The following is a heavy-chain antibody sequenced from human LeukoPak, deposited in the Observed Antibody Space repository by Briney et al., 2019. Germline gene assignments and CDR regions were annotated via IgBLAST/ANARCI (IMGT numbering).Heavy chain of an antibody. CDR3: AKDGMYYDFWGGYYLTCYYYYMDV. J-gene: IGHJ6*03. V-gene: IGHV3-7*01. CDR2: IKQDGSEK. D-gene: IGHD3-3*01. CDR1: GFTFSGYW. Sequence: GGSLRLSCAASGFTFSGYWMSWVRQAPGKGLEWVANIKQDGSEKYYVDSVKGRFTISRDNAKNSLYLQMNSLRAEDTAVYYCAKDGMYYDFWGGYYLTCYYYYMDVWGKGTTVTVSS.